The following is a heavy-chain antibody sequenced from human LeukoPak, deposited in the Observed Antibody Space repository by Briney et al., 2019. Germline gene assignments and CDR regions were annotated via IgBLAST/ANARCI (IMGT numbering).Heavy chain of an antibody. J-gene: IGHJ3*02. D-gene: IGHD3-22*01. CDR1: SGSMSGYY. CDR3: ARHFTYYYDSSGYPRDAFDI. Sequence: PSETLSLTCTVSSGSMSGYYWSWIRQSPDKGLVWIGYMYYSGSTNYNPSLKSRVTISIDMSKNQFSLTLSSVTAADAALYYCARHFTYYYDSSGYPRDAFDIWGQGTMVTVSS. CDR2: MYYSGST. V-gene: IGHV4-59*08.